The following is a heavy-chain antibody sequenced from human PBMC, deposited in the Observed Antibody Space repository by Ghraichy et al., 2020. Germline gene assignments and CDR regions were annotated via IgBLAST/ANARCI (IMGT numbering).Heavy chain of an antibody. V-gene: IGHV3-33*01. CDR3: ARGWLDYYDTSGYYRANYYYGMDV. Sequence: GESLNISCAASGFTFSSYGMHWVRQAPGKGLEWVAVIWYDGSNKYYADSVKGRFTISRDNSKNTLYLQMNSLRAEDTAVYYCARGWLDYYDTSGYYRANYYYGMDVWGQGTTVTVSS. J-gene: IGHJ6*02. D-gene: IGHD3-22*01. CDR1: GFTFSSYG. CDR2: IWYDGSNK.